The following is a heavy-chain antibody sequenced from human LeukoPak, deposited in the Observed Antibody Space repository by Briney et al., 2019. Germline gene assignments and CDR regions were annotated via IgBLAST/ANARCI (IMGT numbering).Heavy chain of an antibody. CDR3: AKETYSSGWYPYFDY. V-gene: IGHV3-23*01. D-gene: IGHD6-19*01. CDR2: ISGRGGST. J-gene: IGHJ4*02. Sequence: GGSLRLSCVASGFTFSSYAISWVRQARGRGLEWVSGISGRGGSTYYADSVKGGFTISRHNSKHTLFLQMNSLRAEDTAVYYRAKETYSSGWYPYFDYWGQGTLVTVSS. CDR1: GFTFSSYA.